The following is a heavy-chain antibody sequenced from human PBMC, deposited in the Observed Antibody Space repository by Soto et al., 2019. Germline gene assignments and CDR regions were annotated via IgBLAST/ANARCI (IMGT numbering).Heavy chain of an antibody. V-gene: IGHV1-8*01. CDR1: GYTFTSYD. J-gene: IGHJ5*02. CDR3: ARALAARGVYWFDP. CDR2: MNPNSGNT. Sequence: QVQLVQSGAEVKKPGASVKVSCKASGYTFTSYDINWVRQATGQGLEWMGWMNPNSGNTVYAQKVQGRVTMTRNTSISTAYMELSSLRSEDTAVYYCARALAARGVYWFDPWGQGTLVTVSS. D-gene: IGHD6-13*01.